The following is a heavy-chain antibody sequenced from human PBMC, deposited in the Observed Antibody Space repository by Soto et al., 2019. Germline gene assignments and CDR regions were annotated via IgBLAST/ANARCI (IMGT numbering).Heavy chain of an antibody. J-gene: IGHJ6*02. CDR2: INPNSGGT. CDR1: GYTFTGYY. CDR3: ARALYGSGSYYNGLYYYGMDV. Sequence: GASVKASCKASGYTFTGYYMHWVRQAPGQGLEWMGWINPNSGGTNYAQKFQGRVTITADESTSTAYMELSSLRSEDTAVYYCARALYGSGSYYNGLYYYGMDVWGQGTTVTVTS. D-gene: IGHD3-10*01. V-gene: IGHV1-2*02.